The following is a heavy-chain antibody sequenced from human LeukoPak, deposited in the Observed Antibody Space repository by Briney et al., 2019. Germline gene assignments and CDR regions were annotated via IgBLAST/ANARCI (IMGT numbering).Heavy chain of an antibody. CDR3: ARMAVAGSY. Sequence: SETLSLICAVYGGSFSGYYWSWIRQPPGKGLEWIGEINHSGSTNYNPSLKSRVTISVDTSKNQFSLKLSSVTAADTAVYYCARMAVAGSYWGQGTLVTVSS. D-gene: IGHD6-19*01. J-gene: IGHJ4*02. CDR1: GGSFSGYY. V-gene: IGHV4-34*01. CDR2: INHSGST.